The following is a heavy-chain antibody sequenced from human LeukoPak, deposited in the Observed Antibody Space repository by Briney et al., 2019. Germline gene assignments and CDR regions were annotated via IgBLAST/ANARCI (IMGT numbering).Heavy chain of an antibody. CDR2: ISYDGSNK. Sequence: GKSLRLSCAASGFTFSGYPIHWVRQAPGKGLEWVAVISYDGSNKYYADSVKGRFTISRDNSKNTLYLQMNSLRAEDTAVYYCARDQEGFDYWGQGTLVTVSS. V-gene: IGHV3-30-3*01. J-gene: IGHJ4*02. CDR3: ARDQEGFDY. CDR1: GFTFSGYP.